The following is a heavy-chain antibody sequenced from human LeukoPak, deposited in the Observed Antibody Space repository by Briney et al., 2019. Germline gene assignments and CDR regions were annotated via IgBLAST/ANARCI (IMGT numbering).Heavy chain of an antibody. CDR2: INPNSGGT. J-gene: IGHJ4*02. D-gene: IGHD2-2*01. CDR1: GYTFTGYY. V-gene: IGHV1-2*02. Sequence: ASVKVSCKXSGYTFTGYYMHWVRQAPGQGLEWMGWINPNSGGTNYAQKFQGRVTMTRDTSISTAYMELSRLGSDDTAVYYCARDRGYCSSTSCFPGAYWGQGTLVTVSS. CDR3: ARDRGYCSSTSCFPGAY.